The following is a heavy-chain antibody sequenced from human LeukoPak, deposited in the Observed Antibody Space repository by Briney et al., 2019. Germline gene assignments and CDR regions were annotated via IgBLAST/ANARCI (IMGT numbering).Heavy chain of an antibody. CDR2: ISTDGNTK. CDR3: ARDQGFIDP. V-gene: IGHV3-48*03. J-gene: IGHJ5*02. CDR1: GFTFSSYE. Sequence: PGGSLRLSCAASGFTFSSYEINWVRQAPGKGLEWVSYISTDGNTKYYADSVKGRFTISRDNAKNSLYLQMNSLRAEDTAVYYCARDQGFIDPWGQGTLVTVSS.